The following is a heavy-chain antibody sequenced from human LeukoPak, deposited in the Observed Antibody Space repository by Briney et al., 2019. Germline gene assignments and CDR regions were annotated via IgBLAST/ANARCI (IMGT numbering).Heavy chain of an antibody. CDR1: GFRFSNYA. D-gene: IGHD3-9*01. V-gene: IGHV3-23*01. CDR3: ARDFNSRQFDY. Sequence: PGGSLRLSCTASGFRFSNYAMNWVRQAPGKGLGWVSVISGGGSSTNYADSVKGRFTISRENSKNTRYLQMNSLRAEDTAVYYCARDFNSRQFDYWGQGALVTVSS. J-gene: IGHJ4*02. CDR2: ISGGGSST.